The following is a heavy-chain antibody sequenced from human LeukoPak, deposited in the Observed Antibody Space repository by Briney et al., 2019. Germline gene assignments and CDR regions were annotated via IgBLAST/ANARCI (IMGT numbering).Heavy chain of an antibody. CDR3: ARDSPGYLAYDS. CDR2: ISGNGGRT. Sequence: GGSLRLSCAAFGFTFDDYAMHWIRQAPGKGLEWGSLISGNGGRTYYADSVKGRFTISRDNAKKSLYLQMNSLRAEDTAVYYCARDSPGYLAYDSWGQGTLVTVSS. J-gene: IGHJ4*02. CDR1: GFTFDDYA. D-gene: IGHD1-1*01. V-gene: IGHV3-43*02.